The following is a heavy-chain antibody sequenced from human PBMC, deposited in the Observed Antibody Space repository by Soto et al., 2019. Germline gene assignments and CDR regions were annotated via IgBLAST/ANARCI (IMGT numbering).Heavy chain of an antibody. Sequence: EVQLVESGGGLVQPGGSLRLSCAASGFTFSSYSMNWVRQAPGKGLEWVSDISSSSSTIYYADSVKGRFTISRDNAKNSLYLEMTNVRAEDPAVYYCVREEVTTVNFDYWGQGSLVTVS. J-gene: IGHJ4*02. CDR2: ISSSSSTI. CDR3: VREEVTTVNFDY. CDR1: GFTFSSYS. D-gene: IGHD4-4*01. V-gene: IGHV3-48*01.